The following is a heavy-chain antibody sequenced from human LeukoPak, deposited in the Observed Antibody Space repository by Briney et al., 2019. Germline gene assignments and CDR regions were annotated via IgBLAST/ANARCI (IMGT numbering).Heavy chain of an antibody. CDR1: GFTFSSYA. CDR3: AKGGEGYCSSANCYDPFDY. J-gene: IGHJ4*02. Sequence: GGSLRLSCAASGFTFSSYAMHWVRQAPGKGLEWVAVISYDGSNKYYADSVKGRFTISRDNSKNTLYLQMNSLRAEDTAVYYCAKGGEGYCSSANCYDPFDYWGQGTLVTVSS. V-gene: IGHV3-30-3*01. D-gene: IGHD2-2*01. CDR2: ISYDGSNK.